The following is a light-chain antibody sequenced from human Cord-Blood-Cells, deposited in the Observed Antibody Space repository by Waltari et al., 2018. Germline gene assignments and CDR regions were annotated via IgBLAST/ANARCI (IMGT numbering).Light chain of an antibody. CDR1: QSLLHSNGYNY. J-gene: IGKJ3*01. CDR3: MQALQTPPFT. Sequence: DIVMTQSPLSLPVTPGEPASISCRSSQSLLHSNGYNYLDWYLQKPGQSPQLLIYLGSNRASGVPDRFSGSGSCTDFTLKISRVEAEDVGVYYCMQALQTPPFTFGPGTKVDIK. CDR2: LGS. V-gene: IGKV2-28*01.